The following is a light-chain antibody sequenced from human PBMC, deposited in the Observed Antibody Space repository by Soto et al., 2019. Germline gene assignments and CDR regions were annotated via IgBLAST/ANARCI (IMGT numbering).Light chain of an antibody. V-gene: IGLV2-14*01. CDR1: SGNIGGYNF. Sequence: QSVLTQPASVSGSPGQSITISCTGTSGNIGGYNFVSWYQQHPGKAPKLLISEVTNRPSGVSNRFSGSKSGNTASLTISGLQAEDEADYYCSSYTANVSPGVFGGGTKVTVL. CDR3: SSYTANVSPGV. CDR2: EVT. J-gene: IGLJ3*02.